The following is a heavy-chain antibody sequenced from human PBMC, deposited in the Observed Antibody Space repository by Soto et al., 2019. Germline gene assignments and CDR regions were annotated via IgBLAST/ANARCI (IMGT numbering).Heavy chain of an antibody. CDR3: ARGLATLPVFAFDI. CDR2: IYWTGDE. V-gene: IGHV2-5*01. J-gene: IGHJ3*02. D-gene: IGHD6-6*01. Sequence: QITLKESGPTLVKPTQTLTLTCTFSGFSLSTSGVGVGWIRQPPGKALEWLALIYWTGDEHYRPSLKSRLSIIKDTSKNHVVLIMTDMDPVDTDTYYCARGLATLPVFAFDIWGQGTMVTVS. CDR1: GFSLSTSGVG.